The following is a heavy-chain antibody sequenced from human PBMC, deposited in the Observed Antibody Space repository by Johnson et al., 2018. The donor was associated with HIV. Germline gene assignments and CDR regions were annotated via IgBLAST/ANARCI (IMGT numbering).Heavy chain of an antibody. J-gene: IGHJ3*02. CDR2: LYSGGST. D-gene: IGHD4-23*01. V-gene: IGHV3-53*01. CDR1: GFTVSSNY. CDR3: ARSPGKDHGGNSGAFDI. Sequence: VQLVESGGGLIQPGGSLRLSCAASGFTVSSNYMSWVRQAPGKGLESVSVLYSGGSTYYADSVQGRFFISRDNSKNTLYLQMNNLRAEETALYYCARSPGKDHGGNSGAFDIWGQGTMVTVSS.